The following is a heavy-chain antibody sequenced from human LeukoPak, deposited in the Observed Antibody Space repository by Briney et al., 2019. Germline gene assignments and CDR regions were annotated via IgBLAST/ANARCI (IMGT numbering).Heavy chain of an antibody. CDR2: ISYDGSNK. V-gene: IGHV3-30*03. J-gene: IGHJ6*03. CDR3: ARAGYSSGWYEYYYYYYYMDV. CDR1: GFTFSSYA. Sequence: GGSLRLSCAASGFTFSSYAMHWVRQAPGKGLEWVAVISYDGSNKYYADSVKGRFTISRDNSKNTLYLQMGSLRAEDMAVYYCARAGYSSGWYEYYYYYYYMDVWGKGTTVTVSS. D-gene: IGHD6-19*01.